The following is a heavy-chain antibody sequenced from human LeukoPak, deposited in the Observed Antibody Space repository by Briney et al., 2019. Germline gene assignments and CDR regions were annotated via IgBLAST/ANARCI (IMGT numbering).Heavy chain of an antibody. CDR1: GYSFTSYW. V-gene: IGHV5-51*01. CDR2: IYPGDSDT. Sequence: RGESLKISCKGSGYSFTSYWIGWVRQMPRKGLEWMGIIYPGDSDTRYSPSFQGQVTISADKSISTAYLQWSSLKASDTAMYYCARRTYYYDSSGYSFDYWGQGTLVTVSS. CDR3: ARRTYYYDSSGYSFDY. J-gene: IGHJ4*02. D-gene: IGHD3-22*01.